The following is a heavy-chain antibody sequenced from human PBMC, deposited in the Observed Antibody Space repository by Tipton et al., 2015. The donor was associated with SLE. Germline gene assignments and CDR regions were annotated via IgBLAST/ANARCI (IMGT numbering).Heavy chain of an antibody. D-gene: IGHD6-6*01. Sequence: SLRLSCAASGFTFSSYGMHWVRQAPSKGLEWVAVISYDGSNKYYADSVKGRFTISRDNSKNTLYLQMNSLRAEDTAVHYCAKKKGAGYSSSSVDYWGQGTLVTVSS. J-gene: IGHJ4*02. CDR2: ISYDGSNK. CDR3: AKKKGAGYSSSSVDY. V-gene: IGHV3-30*18. CDR1: GFTFSSYG.